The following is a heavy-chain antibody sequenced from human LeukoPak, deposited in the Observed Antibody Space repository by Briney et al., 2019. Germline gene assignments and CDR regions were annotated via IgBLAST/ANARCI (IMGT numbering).Heavy chain of an antibody. CDR3: ARQARDDILTGYCDY. CDR1: GYSFTSYW. Sequence: GESLKISCKGSGYSFTSYWIGWVRQMPGKGLEWMGIIYPGDSDTRYSPSFQGQVTISADKSISTAYLQWSSLKASDTAMYYCARQARDDILTGYCDYWGQGTLVTVSS. D-gene: IGHD3-9*01. V-gene: IGHV5-51*01. CDR2: IYPGDSDT. J-gene: IGHJ4*02.